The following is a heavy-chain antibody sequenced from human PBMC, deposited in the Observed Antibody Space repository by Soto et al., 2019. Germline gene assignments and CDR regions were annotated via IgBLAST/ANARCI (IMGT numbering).Heavy chain of an antibody. Sequence: GSLRLSCAASGFTFTSYAMSWVRQAPGRGLEWVSTISGTGGSTYYPDSVKGRFTISRDNSKNTVYLQMNSLRAEDAAVYYCAKEMTSGYYLFDYWGQGTLVTVS. V-gene: IGHV3-23*01. J-gene: IGHJ4*02. D-gene: IGHD3-22*01. CDR2: ISGTGGST. CDR1: GFTFTSYA. CDR3: AKEMTSGYYLFDY.